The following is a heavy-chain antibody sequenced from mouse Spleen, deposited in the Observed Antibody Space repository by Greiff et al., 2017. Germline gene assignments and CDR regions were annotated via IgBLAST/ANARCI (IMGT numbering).Heavy chain of an antibody. CDR2: ISSGGSYT. D-gene: IGHD2-1*01. V-gene: IGHV5-9-3*01. CDR1: GFTFSSYA. CDR3: ARQGDYGTNFAY. J-gene: IGHJ3*01. Sequence: EVQVVESGGGLVKPGGSLKLSCAASGFTFSSYAMSWVRQTPEKRLEWVATISSGGSYTYYPDSVKGRFTISRDNAKNTLYLQMSSLRSEDTAMYYCARQGDYGTNFAYWGQGTLVTVSA.